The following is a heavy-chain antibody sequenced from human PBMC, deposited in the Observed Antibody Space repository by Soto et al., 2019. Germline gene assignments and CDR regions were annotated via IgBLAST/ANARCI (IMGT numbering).Heavy chain of an antibody. D-gene: IGHD1-26*01. CDR3: ARMGSGSYLLFDY. J-gene: IGHJ4*02. CDR2: IKQDGSEK. Sequence: EVQLVESGGGLVQPGGSLRLSCAASGFTFSSYWMSWVRQAPGKGLEWVANIKQDGSEKYYVDSVKGRFTISRDNAKNSLYLQMNSLRAEDTAVYYCARMGSGSYLLFDYWGQGTLVTVSS. CDR1: GFTFSSYW. V-gene: IGHV3-7*03.